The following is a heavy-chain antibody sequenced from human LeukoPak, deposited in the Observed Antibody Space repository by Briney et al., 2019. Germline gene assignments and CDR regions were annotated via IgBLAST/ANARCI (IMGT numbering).Heavy chain of an antibody. CDR1: GGSFSGYY. CDR3: ARGGWELPEGSLDY. D-gene: IGHD1-26*01. Sequence: SETLSLTCAAYGGSFSGYYWSWIRQPPGKGLEWIGEINHSGSTNYNPSLKSRVTISVDTSKNQFSLKLSSVTAADTAVYYCARGGWELPEGSLDYWGQGTLVTVSS. CDR2: INHSGST. V-gene: IGHV4-34*01. J-gene: IGHJ4*02.